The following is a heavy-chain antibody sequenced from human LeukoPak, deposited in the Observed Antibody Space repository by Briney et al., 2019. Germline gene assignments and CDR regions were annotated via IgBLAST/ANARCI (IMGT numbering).Heavy chain of an antibody. Sequence: ASVKVSCKASGYTFTSYGISWVRQAPGQGLEWMGWISAYNGNTNYAQKLQGRVTMTTDTSTSTVYMELSSLRSEDTAVYYCARDIVPGEYYYYGMDVWGQGTTVTVSS. J-gene: IGHJ6*02. D-gene: IGHD2-15*01. CDR2: ISAYNGNT. CDR1: GYTFTSYG. V-gene: IGHV1-18*01. CDR3: ARDIVPGEYYYYGMDV.